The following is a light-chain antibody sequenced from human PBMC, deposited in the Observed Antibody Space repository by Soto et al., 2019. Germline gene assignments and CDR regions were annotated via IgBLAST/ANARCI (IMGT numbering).Light chain of an antibody. CDR3: QQRGNWPRT. CDR2: VAS. CDR1: QSVRTY. J-gene: IGKJ1*01. V-gene: IGKV3-11*01. Sequence: EIVLTQSPATLSLSPGERATLSCRASQSVRTYLAWYQQKPGQVPRLLIYVASHRATGIPARFSGSGSGTDFTLTISSLEPEDFAVYYCQQRGNWPRTFGQGTKV.